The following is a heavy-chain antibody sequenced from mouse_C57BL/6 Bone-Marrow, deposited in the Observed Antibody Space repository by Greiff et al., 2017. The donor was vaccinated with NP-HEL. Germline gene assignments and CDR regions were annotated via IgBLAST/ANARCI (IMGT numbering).Heavy chain of an antibody. V-gene: IGHV5-12*01. J-gene: IGHJ4*01. CDR1: GFTFSDYY. D-gene: IGHD3-2*02. CDR3: ASSGLYYAMDY. Sequence: EVMLVESGGGLVQPGGSLKLSCAASGFTFSDYYMYWVRQTPEKRLEWVAYISNGGGSTYYPDTVKGRFTISRDNAKNTLYLQMSRLKSEDTAMYYCASSGLYYAMDYWGQGTSVTVSS. CDR2: ISNGGGST.